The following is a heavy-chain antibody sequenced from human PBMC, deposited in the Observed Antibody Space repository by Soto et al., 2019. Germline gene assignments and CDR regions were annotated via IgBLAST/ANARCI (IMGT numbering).Heavy chain of an antibody. V-gene: IGHV3-11*01. J-gene: IGHJ5*02. CDR3: ANPSGITGILVGTWFDP. Sequence: GGSLRLSCAASGFTFSEYYMTWIRQAPGKGLELVSSISSSGNAIYYADSVKGRFTVSRDNARDSLFLQLNNLRAEDTAVYYCANPSGITGILVGTWFDPWGQGTLVTVSS. CDR1: GFTFSEYY. D-gene: IGHD1-20*01. CDR2: ISSSGNAI.